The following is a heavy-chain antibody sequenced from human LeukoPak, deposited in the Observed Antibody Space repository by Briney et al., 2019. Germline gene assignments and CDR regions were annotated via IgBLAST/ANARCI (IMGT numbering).Heavy chain of an antibody. J-gene: IGHJ1*01. CDR3: AIDSSSWYWGFQH. CDR2: ISSSSSYI. D-gene: IGHD6-13*01. Sequence: GGSLRLSCAASGFTFSSYSMNWVRQAPGKGLEWVSSISSSSSYIYYADSVKGRFTISRDNSKNTLYLQMNSLRAEDTAVYYCAIDSSSWYWGFQHWGQGTLVTVSS. CDR1: GFTFSSYS. V-gene: IGHV3-21*03.